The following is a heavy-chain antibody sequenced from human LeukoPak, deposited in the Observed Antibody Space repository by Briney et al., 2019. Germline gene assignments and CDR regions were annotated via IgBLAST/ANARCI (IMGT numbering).Heavy chain of an antibody. CDR2: MNPNSGNT. D-gene: IGHD4-17*01. V-gene: IGHV1-8*01. Sequence: ASVKVSCKASGYTFTSYDINWVRQATGQGLEWMGWMNPNSGNTGYAQKFQGRVTMTRNTSISTAYMELSSLRSEDTAVYYCARGRRGDYNYYYGMDVWGQGTTVTVSS. CDR1: GYTFTSYD. J-gene: IGHJ6*02. CDR3: ARGRRGDYNYYYGMDV.